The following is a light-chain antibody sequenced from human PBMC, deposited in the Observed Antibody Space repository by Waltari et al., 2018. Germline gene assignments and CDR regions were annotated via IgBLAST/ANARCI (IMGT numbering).Light chain of an antibody. CDR2: AAS. Sequence: DLQMTQSPSSLSASVGDRVTISCRASKNIRSYLSWYQQKPGIAPKLVIYAASTLQSGVPSRFSGSGSGTNFTLTITSLQAEDFATYFCQASYTTPYSFGQGNKLEIK. CDR3: QASYTTPYS. CDR1: KNIRSY. J-gene: IGKJ2*03. V-gene: IGKV1-39*01.